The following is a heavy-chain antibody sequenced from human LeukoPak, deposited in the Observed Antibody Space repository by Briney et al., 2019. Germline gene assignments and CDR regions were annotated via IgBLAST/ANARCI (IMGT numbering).Heavy chain of an antibody. D-gene: IGHD6-19*01. CDR1: GGSISSYY. CDR3: ARERWLGNFDY. CDR2: IYYSGST. V-gene: IGHV4-59*12. J-gene: IGHJ4*02. Sequence: SETLSLTCTVSGGSISSYYWSWIRQPPGKGLEWIGYIYYSGSTNYNPSLKSRVTISVDTSKNQFSLKLSSVTAADTAVYYCARERWLGNFDYWGQGTLVTVSS.